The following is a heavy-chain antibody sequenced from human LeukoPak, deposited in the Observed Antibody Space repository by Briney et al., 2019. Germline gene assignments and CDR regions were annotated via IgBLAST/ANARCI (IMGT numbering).Heavy chain of an antibody. Sequence: KPSETLSLTCVVYGGSFSDYYWSWIRQPPGKGLEWIGSIYHSGSTYYNPSLKSRVTISVDTSKNQFSLKLSSVTAADTAVYYCARRGSSWPRPAYYFDYWGQGTLVTVSS. CDR1: GGSFSDYY. D-gene: IGHD6-13*01. V-gene: IGHV4-34*01. CDR3: ARRGSSWPRPAYYFDY. CDR2: IYHSGST. J-gene: IGHJ4*02.